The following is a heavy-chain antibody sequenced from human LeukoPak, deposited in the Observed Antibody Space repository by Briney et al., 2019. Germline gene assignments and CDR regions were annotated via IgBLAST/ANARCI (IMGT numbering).Heavy chain of an antibody. Sequence: GGSLRLSCAASGFTLSTYWMNWVRQAPGKGLEWVATIKQDGSEKYYVDSVKGRFTISRDNAKNSLYLQMNSLRAEDTAVYYCAKYLFGSYWGQGTLVTVSS. CDR2: IKQDGSEK. D-gene: IGHD3-10*02. CDR1: GFTLSTYW. V-gene: IGHV3-7*03. CDR3: AKYLFGSY. J-gene: IGHJ4*02.